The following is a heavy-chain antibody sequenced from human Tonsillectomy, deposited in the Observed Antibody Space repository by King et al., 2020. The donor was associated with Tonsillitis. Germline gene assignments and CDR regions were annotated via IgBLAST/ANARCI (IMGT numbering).Heavy chain of an antibody. CDR3: AREIYRIAAAGTRAFDI. J-gene: IGHJ3*02. V-gene: IGHV1-69*12. CDR2: IIPIFGTA. CDR1: GGTFSSYA. D-gene: IGHD6-13*01. Sequence: QLVQSGAEVKKPGSSVKVSCKASGGTFSSYAISWVRQAPGQGLEWMGGIIPIFGTANYAQKFQGRVTITADESTSTAYMELSSLRSEDTAVYYCAREIYRIAAAGTRAFDIWGQGTMVTVSS.